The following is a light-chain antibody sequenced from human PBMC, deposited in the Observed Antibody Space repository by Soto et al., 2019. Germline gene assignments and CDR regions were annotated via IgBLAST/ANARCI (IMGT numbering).Light chain of an antibody. CDR3: QQFNSYPIT. CDR1: QGIRGA. CDR2: DVS. J-gene: IGKJ5*01. Sequence: AIQLTQSPSSLSASVGDRVTITCRASQGIRGALAWYQQRPGKPPKMLIYDVSKLERGVPSRFSGSSSGTDFTLTISSLQAEDFAPYYCQQFNSYPITFGQGTRLEIK. V-gene: IGKV1-13*02.